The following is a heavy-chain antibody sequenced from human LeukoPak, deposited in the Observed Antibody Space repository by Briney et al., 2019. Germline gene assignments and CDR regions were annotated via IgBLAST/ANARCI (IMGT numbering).Heavy chain of an antibody. Sequence: PGGSLRLSCAASGFAFSNYLMHWVRQAPGKGLGWVAVISYDGSNKYYADSVKGRFTISRDNSKNTLYLQMNSLRAEDTAVYYCARAHSAAGYLGWFDPWGQGTLVTVSS. CDR1: GFAFSNYL. D-gene: IGHD6-13*01. CDR3: ARAHSAAGYLGWFDP. CDR2: ISYDGSNK. V-gene: IGHV3-30*04. J-gene: IGHJ5*02.